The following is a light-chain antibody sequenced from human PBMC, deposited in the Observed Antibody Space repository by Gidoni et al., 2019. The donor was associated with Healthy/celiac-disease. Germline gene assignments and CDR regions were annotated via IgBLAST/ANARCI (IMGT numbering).Light chain of an antibody. V-gene: IGKV3-20*01. Sequence: EIVLTQSPRTLSLSPGDLSTLSCRASQSVSSSYLAWYQQKPGQAHRLLIYGASSRATGIPDRFSGSGSGRDFTLTISRLESEDFAVYYWQKDGSSRTFXXXTKVEIK. J-gene: IGKJ1*01. CDR1: QSVSSSY. CDR3: QKDGSSRT. CDR2: GAS.